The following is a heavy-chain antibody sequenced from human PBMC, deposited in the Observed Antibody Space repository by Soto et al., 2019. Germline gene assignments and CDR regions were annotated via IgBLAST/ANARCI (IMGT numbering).Heavy chain of an antibody. V-gene: IGHV4-59*12. CDR2: ISDSGRT. CDR1: GASISSYY. D-gene: IGHD3-9*01. J-gene: IGHJ3*02. Sequence: TSETLSLTCTVSGASISSYYWPWIRQPPGKGLEWIGYISDSGRTNYNPSLKSRAIVSSDTSKNQFSLNLRSVTAADTAVYYCATGGSNDWQVAFDIWGQGTMVT. CDR3: ATGGSNDWQVAFDI.